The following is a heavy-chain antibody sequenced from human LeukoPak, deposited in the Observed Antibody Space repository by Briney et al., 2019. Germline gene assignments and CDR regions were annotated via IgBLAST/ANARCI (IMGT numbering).Heavy chain of an antibody. CDR2: IYPGDSDT. Sequence: GESLKISCKGSGYSFTSYWIGWVRQMPGKGLEWMGIIYPGDSDTRYSPSFQGQVTISADKSISTAYLQWSSLKASDTAMYYCARHYRITMAPLDPWGQGTLVTVSS. J-gene: IGHJ5*02. V-gene: IGHV5-51*01. CDR1: GYSFTSYW. D-gene: IGHD3-10*01. CDR3: ARHYRITMAPLDP.